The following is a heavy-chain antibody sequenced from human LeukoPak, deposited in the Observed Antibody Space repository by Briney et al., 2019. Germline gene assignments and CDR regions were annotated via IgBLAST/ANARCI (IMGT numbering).Heavy chain of an antibody. D-gene: IGHD4-17*01. J-gene: IGHJ6*03. CDR3: ARDLRDRDYYYYYYMDV. CDR2: INPHSGGT. V-gene: IGHV1-2*02. CDR1: GYTFTRYY. Sequence: ASVKVSCKASGYTFTRYYMHWVRQAPGQGREWVGWINPHSGGTNYAQKFQGRVTMTRDTSISTAYMELSRLRSDDTAVYYCARDLRDRDYYYYYYMDVWGKGTTVTVSS.